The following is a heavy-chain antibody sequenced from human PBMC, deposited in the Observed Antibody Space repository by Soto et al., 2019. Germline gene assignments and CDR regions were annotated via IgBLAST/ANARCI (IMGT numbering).Heavy chain of an antibody. CDR1: GYTFTHYG. V-gene: IGHV1-18*01. CDR3: AKVGGREGYFGIWFVP. Sequence: GASVKVSSKSSGYTFTHYGITWVRQAPGQGLEWMGWISPFNGNTNYGQTLQGRVTLTTDTSTSTVYMELSSLRSDDTAVYYCAKVGGREGYFGIWFVPWGQGIPVSVSS. CDR2: ISPFNGNT. J-gene: IGHJ5*02. D-gene: IGHD2-15*01.